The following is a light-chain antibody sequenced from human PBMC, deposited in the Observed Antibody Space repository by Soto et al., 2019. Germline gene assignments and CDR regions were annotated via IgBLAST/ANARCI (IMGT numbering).Light chain of an antibody. Sequence: DIQMTQSPSTLSASVGDRVTITCRASQSISSWLAWYQQKPGKAPKLLIYKASSLESGVPSRFSGSGSGTEFTLTISSPQPDDFATYYCQQYNSDPYTFGQGTKLEIK. CDR3: QQYNSDPYT. V-gene: IGKV1-5*03. CDR1: QSISSW. J-gene: IGKJ2*01. CDR2: KAS.